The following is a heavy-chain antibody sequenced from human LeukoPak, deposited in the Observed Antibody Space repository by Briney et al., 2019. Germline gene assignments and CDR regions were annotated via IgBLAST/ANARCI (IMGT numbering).Heavy chain of an antibody. CDR3: ARWGPYYYDSSGYYREAVADV. D-gene: IGHD3-22*01. CDR1: GYTFTSYD. CDR2: MNPNSGGT. Sequence: ASVKVSCKASGYTFTSYDINWVRQATGQGLEWMGWMNPNSGGTNYAQKFQGRVTMTRDTSISTAYMELSRLRSDDTAVYYCARWGPYYYDSSGYYREAVADVWGQGTTVTVSS. V-gene: IGHV1-2*02. J-gene: IGHJ6*02.